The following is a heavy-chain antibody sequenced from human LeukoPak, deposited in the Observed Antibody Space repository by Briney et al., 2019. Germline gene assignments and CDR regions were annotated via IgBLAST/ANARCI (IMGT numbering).Heavy chain of an antibody. CDR3: ARDGLYSNGYSYFDY. Sequence: PSETLSLTCTVSGDSFSDYHWSWIRQPAGKRLEWIGRVYARGYTNYNPSLRSRVTMSLDTSKKQLSLRLSSVSAADTAVYYCARDGLYSNGYSYFDYWGQGTRVTVSP. CDR2: VYARGYT. D-gene: IGHD3-22*01. CDR1: GDSFSDYH. J-gene: IGHJ4*02. V-gene: IGHV4-4*07.